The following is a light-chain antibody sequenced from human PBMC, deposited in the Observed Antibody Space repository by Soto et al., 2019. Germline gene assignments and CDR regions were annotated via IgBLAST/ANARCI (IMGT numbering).Light chain of an antibody. CDR2: RGS. V-gene: IGKV3-20*01. Sequence: EVVLTQSPGTLSLSPGERATLSCRASQNIRGNELAWYQQKPGQAPRLLIYRGSSRATGIPDRLSGRGSGTDFTLTISRLEPDDFAVYYCQDYGTSAPWTFGQGTKVEIK. J-gene: IGKJ1*01. CDR1: QNIRGNE. CDR3: QDYGTSAPWT.